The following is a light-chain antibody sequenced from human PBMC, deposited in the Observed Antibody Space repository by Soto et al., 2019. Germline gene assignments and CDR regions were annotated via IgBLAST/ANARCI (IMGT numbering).Light chain of an antibody. V-gene: IGKV1-39*01. Sequence: DIQMTQSPSSLSASVGDRVTIACRATQSISIYLNWYQQKPGEAPKLLIYGATTLQSGVPSRFSADGSGTDFNLTIRSLQPEDFATYYCQESSSGPPFTFGPGTKVDIK. CDR1: QSISIY. J-gene: IGKJ3*01. CDR3: QESSSGPPFT. CDR2: GAT.